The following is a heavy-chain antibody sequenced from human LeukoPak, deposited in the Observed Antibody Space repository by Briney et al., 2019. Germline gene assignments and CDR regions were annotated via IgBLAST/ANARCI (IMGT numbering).Heavy chain of an antibody. J-gene: IGHJ6*03. Sequence: ASVKVSCKASGYTFTGYYMHWVRQAPGQGLEWMGWINPNSGGTNYAQKLQGRVTMTTDTSTSTAYMELRSLRSDDTAVYYCAREGINFWFRDYYYYYMDVWGKGTTVTVSS. CDR2: INPNSGGT. CDR3: AREGINFWFRDYYYYYMDV. V-gene: IGHV1-2*02. D-gene: IGHD3-3*01. CDR1: GYTFTGYY.